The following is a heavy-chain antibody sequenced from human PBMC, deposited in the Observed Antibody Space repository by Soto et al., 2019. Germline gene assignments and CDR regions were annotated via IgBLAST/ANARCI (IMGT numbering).Heavy chain of an antibody. CDR2: VYYTGST. Sequence: PSETQSLTCSVSGGSISGSYWSWIRQSPGKGLEWLGYVYYTGSTNYSPSLRSRVSISVDTSKNEFSLRLSSVTAADTAVYFCARSVAVPGAHIDYWGQGTQATVSS. V-gene: IGHV4-59*01. D-gene: IGHD6-19*01. CDR1: GGSISGSY. CDR3: ARSVAVPGAHIDY. J-gene: IGHJ4*02.